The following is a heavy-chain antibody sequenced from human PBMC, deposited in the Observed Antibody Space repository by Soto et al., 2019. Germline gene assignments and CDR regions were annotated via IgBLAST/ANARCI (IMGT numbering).Heavy chain of an antibody. CDR2: IYHSGST. CDR1: GGSISSSNW. J-gene: IGHJ4*02. CDR3: ASTRGGSYSTYSFDY. Sequence: SETLSLTCAVSGGSISSSNWWSWVRQPPGKGLEWIGEIYHSGSTNYNPSLKSRVTISVDKSKNQFSLKLSSVTAADTAVYYCASTRGGSYSTYSFDYWGQGTLVTVSS. D-gene: IGHD6-13*01. V-gene: IGHV4-4*02.